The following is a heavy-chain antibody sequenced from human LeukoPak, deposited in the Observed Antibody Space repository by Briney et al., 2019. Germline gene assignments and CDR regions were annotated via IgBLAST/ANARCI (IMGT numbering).Heavy chain of an antibody. CDR1: GFTFSSYG. J-gene: IGHJ4*02. CDR2: IRYDGSNK. Sequence: GGSLRLSCAASGFTFSSYGMHWVRQAPGKGLEWVTFIRYDGSNKFYADSVKGRFTISRDNSKNTLYLQMDSLRVEDTAVYFCARGGSTWYDYWGQGTLVTVSS. V-gene: IGHV3-30*02. D-gene: IGHD6-13*01. CDR3: ARGGSTWYDY.